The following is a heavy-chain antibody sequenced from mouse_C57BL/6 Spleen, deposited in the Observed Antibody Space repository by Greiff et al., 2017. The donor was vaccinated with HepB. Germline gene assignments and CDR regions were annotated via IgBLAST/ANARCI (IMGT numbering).Heavy chain of an antibody. Sequence: QVQLKQPGAELVKPGASVKLSCKASGYTFTSYWMHWVKQRPGRGLEWIGRIDPNSGGTKYNEKFKSKATLTVDKPSSTAYMQLSSLTSEDSAVYYCAREGIYYDYGGFAYWGQGTLVTVSA. CDR1: GYTFTSYW. CDR2: IDPNSGGT. CDR3: AREGIYYDYGGFAY. V-gene: IGHV1-72*01. D-gene: IGHD2-4*01. J-gene: IGHJ3*01.